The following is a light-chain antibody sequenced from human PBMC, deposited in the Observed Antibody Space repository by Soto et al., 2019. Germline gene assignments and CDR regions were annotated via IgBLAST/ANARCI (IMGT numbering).Light chain of an antibody. V-gene: IGLV2-11*01. CDR1: SSDVGGYDY. J-gene: IGLJ2*01. Sequence: QSALTQPRSVSGSPGQSVTISCTGTSSDVGGYDYVSWYQQHPGKAPKLMIYDVTRRPSGVPDRFSASKSGNTASLTISGLQAEDEADYFCCSYTGSLTLVFGGGTKVTVL. CDR2: DVT. CDR3: CSYTGSLTLV.